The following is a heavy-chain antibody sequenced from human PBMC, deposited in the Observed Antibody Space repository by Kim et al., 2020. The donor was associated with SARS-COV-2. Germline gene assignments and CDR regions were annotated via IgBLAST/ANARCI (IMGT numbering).Heavy chain of an antibody. CDR3: ARVFTGSYYYDSSGYYPTTFDY. CDR2: ISSSSSTI. J-gene: IGHJ4*02. Sequence: GGSLRLSCAASGFTFSSYSMNWVRQAPGKGLEWVSYISSSSSTIYYADSVKGRFTISRDNAKNSLYLQMNSLRDEDTAVYYCARVFTGSYYYDSSGYYPTTFDYWGQGTLVTVSS. D-gene: IGHD3-22*01. CDR1: GFTFSSYS. V-gene: IGHV3-48*02.